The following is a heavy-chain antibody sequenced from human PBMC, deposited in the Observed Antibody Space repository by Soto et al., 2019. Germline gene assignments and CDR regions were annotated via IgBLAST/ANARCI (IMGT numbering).Heavy chain of an antibody. Sequence: QSQLQQWGAGLLKPSATLSLTGAVYGGSFSGYHRGWIRQPQGKGLEWLGEINHSGSTNYNPSLNRRVTISVDTSKNQFSLNLSSVTAADRAVYYFARVRTYDSRPGAFDIWGQWTMVTVSS. CDR3: ARVRTYDSRPGAFDI. J-gene: IGHJ3*02. D-gene: IGHD3-22*01. CDR1: GGSFSGYH. CDR2: INHSGST. V-gene: IGHV4-34*01.